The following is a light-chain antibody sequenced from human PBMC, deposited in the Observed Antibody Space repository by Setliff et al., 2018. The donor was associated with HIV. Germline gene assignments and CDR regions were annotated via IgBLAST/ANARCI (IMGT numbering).Light chain of an antibody. V-gene: IGLV2-8*01. Sequence: ALTQPPSASGSPGQSVTISCTGTSGDVGGYNYVSWYQQHPGNAPKLMIYEVNQRPSGVPDRFSGSKSGDTASLTVSGLQAEDEADYFCSSYAGSNIYVFGTGTKVTVL. J-gene: IGLJ1*01. CDR1: SGDVGGYNY. CDR2: EVN. CDR3: SSYAGSNIYV.